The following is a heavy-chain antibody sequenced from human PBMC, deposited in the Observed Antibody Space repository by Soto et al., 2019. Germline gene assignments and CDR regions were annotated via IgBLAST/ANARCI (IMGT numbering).Heavy chain of an antibody. CDR1: GGSISSSSYY. Sequence: QLQLQESGPGLVKPSETLSLTCTVSGGSISSSSYYWGWIRQPPGKGLEWIGSIYYSGSTYYNPSLQSRVPITVDTSKNQFSLKLSSVTAADTAVYYCASRGYCSGGSCYDYWGQGTLVTVSS. D-gene: IGHD2-15*01. CDR3: ASRGYCSGGSCYDY. J-gene: IGHJ4*02. CDR2: IYYSGST. V-gene: IGHV4-39*01.